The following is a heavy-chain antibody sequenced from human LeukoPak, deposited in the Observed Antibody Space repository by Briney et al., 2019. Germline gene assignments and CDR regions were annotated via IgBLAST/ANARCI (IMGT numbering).Heavy chain of an antibody. J-gene: IGHJ3*02. CDR1: GFTFSSYS. Sequence: GGSLRLSCAASGFTFSSYSMNWVRQAPGKGLEWVSSISSSSSYIYYADSVKGRFTISRDNAKNSLYLQMNSLRAGDTAVYYCARAGFVIAVAGQDAFDIWGQGTMVTVSS. CDR2: ISSSSSYI. V-gene: IGHV3-21*01. D-gene: IGHD6-19*01. CDR3: ARAGFVIAVAGQDAFDI.